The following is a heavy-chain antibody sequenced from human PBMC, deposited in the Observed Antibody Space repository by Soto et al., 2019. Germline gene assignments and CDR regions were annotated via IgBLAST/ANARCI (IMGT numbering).Heavy chain of an antibody. J-gene: IGHJ3*02. CDR3: AKATATGGGAFDI. CDR1: GFTCSSYD. CDR2: ILVGGST. V-gene: IGHV3-23*01. D-gene: IGHD2-8*02. Sequence: LRLSCAASGFTCSSYDMSWVRQAPGKGLEWVSTILVGGSTHYPDSVKGRFTISRDNSKNTVFLQMNSLTAGDTAVYYCAKATATGGGAFDICGQGTMVTVSS.